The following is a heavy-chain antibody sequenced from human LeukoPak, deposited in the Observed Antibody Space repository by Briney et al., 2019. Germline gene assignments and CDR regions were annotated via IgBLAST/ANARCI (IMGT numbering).Heavy chain of an antibody. CDR2: VSGGGGTT. Sequence: QPGGSLRLSCAASGFTFSSHAVSWVRQPPGKGLEWVSSVSGGGGTTYYADSVKGRFTISRDNSKSTLYLQMNSLRAEDTAVYYCARDLAGAGYFDYWGQGTLVTVSS. CDR1: GFTFSSHA. V-gene: IGHV3-23*01. CDR3: ARDLAGAGYFDY. J-gene: IGHJ4*02.